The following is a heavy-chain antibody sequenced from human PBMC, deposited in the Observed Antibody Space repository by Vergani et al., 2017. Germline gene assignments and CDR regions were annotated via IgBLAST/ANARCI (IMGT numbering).Heavy chain of an antibody. CDR2: INPSGGTT. V-gene: IGHV1-46*01. CDR1: GYTFTSYY. D-gene: IGHD6-13*01. Sequence: QVQLVQSGAEVKKPGASVKVSCKASGYTFTSYYIHWVRQAPGQGLEWMGIINPSGGTTSYAQKFQGRVTMTRDTSTSTVYMELSSLRSEDTAVYYCARDGVAAAGTYYYGMDVWGQGTTVTVSS. J-gene: IGHJ6*02. CDR3: ARDGVAAAGTYYYGMDV.